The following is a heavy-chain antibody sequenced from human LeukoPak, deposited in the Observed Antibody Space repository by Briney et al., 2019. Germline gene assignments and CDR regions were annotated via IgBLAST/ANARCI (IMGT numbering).Heavy chain of an antibody. J-gene: IGHJ6*02. CDR3: ASGLYGMDV. D-gene: IGHD2-21*01. CDR2: IYTGGST. CDR1: GFTVSSNY. Sequence: GESLRLSCAASGFTVSSNYMSWVRQAPGEWLEWVSMIYTGGSTYYADSVKGRFTISRDNSKNTLKIQMSSLRAEDTAVYYCASGLYGMDVWGHGTTVTVSS. V-gene: IGHV3-66*01.